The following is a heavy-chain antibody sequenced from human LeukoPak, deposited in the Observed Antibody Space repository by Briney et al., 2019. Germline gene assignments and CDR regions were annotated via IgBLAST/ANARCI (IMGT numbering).Heavy chain of an antibody. V-gene: IGHV3-33*01. CDR2: IWYHGNNE. CDR1: GFTFSDFA. J-gene: IGHJ4*02. Sequence: GGSLRLSCAASGFTFSDFAMHWVRQAPGKGLEWVAAIWYHGNNEYYADSVKGRFTISRDNSKNMLYMQMSSLRVEDTAVYYCARDRYTYGQGYYFHYWGQGTLVTVSS. CDR3: ARDRYTYGQGYYFHY. D-gene: IGHD5-18*01.